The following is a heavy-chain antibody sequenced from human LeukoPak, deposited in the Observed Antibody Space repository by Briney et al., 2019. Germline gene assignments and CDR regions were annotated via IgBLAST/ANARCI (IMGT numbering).Heavy chain of an antibody. CDR2: INPSSGAR. CDR3: ATGSITHTRDP. V-gene: IGHV1-2*02. CDR1: GYASSDIY. Sequence: ASVKVSCKASGYASSDIYFNWVRQAPGQGLEWMGWINPSSGARIYSQKFQGRVTMDTSISIAYMELSDLTSDDTAVYYCATGSITHTRDPWGQGTLVTVSS. J-gene: IGHJ5*02. D-gene: IGHD6-6*01.